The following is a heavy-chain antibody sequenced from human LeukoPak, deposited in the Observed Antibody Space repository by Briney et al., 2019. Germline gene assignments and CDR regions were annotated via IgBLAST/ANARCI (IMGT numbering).Heavy chain of an antibody. J-gene: IGHJ4*02. V-gene: IGHV5-51*01. CDR2: FYPGDSDT. D-gene: IGHD3-22*01. CDR1: GYSFTSYW. Sequence: GESLKISCKGSGYSFTSYWIGWVRQMPGKGLEWMGIFYPGDSDTRYSPSFQGQVTISADKSISTAYLQWSSLKASDTAMYYCARLSRDSSGYYYAEGWYFDYWGQGTLVTVSS. CDR3: ARLSRDSSGYYYAEGWYFDY.